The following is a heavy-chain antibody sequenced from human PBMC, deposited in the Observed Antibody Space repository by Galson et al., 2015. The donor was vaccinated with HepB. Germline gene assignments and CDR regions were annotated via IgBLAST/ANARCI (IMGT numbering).Heavy chain of an antibody. CDR3: ARTNLLDDYFYGLAV. J-gene: IGHJ6*02. CDR2: ISGSGGRI. V-gene: IGHV3-23*01. D-gene: IGHD1/OR15-1a*01. Sequence: SLRLSCAASQFTFSSFPMSWVRQAPGKGLEWVSVISGSGGRIYYADSVRGRFTISRDNSKNRFYLHMDSLRVEDTAEYYCARTNLLDDYFYGLAVWGQGTTVTVSS. CDR1: QFTFSSFP.